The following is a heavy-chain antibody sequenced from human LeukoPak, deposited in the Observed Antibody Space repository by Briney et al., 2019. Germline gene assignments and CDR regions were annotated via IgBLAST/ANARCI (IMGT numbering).Heavy chain of an antibody. Sequence: PGGSLRLSCAASGFTFNSYSMNWVRQAPRKGLDWVSSISSSSSYIYYADSVKGRFTISRDNAKNSLYLQMNSRRAEDTAVYYCARDGGGWYYFDYWGQGTLVTVSS. CDR2: ISSSSSYI. CDR1: GFTFNSYS. J-gene: IGHJ4*02. V-gene: IGHV3-21*01. CDR3: ARDGGGWYYFDY. D-gene: IGHD2-15*01.